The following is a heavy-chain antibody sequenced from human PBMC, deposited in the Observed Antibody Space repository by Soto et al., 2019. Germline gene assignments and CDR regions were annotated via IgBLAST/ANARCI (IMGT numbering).Heavy chain of an antibody. CDR3: ARDIVATLPPVYYFDY. CDR1: GGTFSSYT. Sequence: QVQLVQSGAEVKKPGSSVKVSCKASGGTFSSYTISWVRQAPGQGLEWMGRIIPILGIANYAQKFQGRVTITADKSTSTAYMELSSLRSEDTAVYYCARDIVATLPPVYYFDYWGQGTLVTVSS. J-gene: IGHJ4*02. D-gene: IGHD5-12*01. CDR2: IIPILGIA. V-gene: IGHV1-69*02.